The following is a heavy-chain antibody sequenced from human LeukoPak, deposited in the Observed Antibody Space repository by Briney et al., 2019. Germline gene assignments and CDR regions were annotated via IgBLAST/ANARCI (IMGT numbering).Heavy chain of an antibody. CDR1: NGSISLSH. CDR3: ARLRVSGRYLYYFDS. V-gene: IGHV4-4*09. Sequence: SETLSLTCSASNGSISLSHWSWVRQPPGKGLEWIGYILTSGTTNYNPSPKSRLTMSVDTSKNPFTLRLSSVTAADTAVYYWARLRVSGRYLYYFDSWGQGTLVAVSS. D-gene: IGHD3-10*01. J-gene: IGHJ4*02. CDR2: ILTSGTT.